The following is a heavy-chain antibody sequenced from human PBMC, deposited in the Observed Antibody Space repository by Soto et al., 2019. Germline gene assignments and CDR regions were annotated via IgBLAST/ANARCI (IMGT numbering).Heavy chain of an antibody. CDR1: GGSISSSSYY. CDR3: ARFKRGGSVIRGVTD. Sequence: QLQLQESGPGLVKPSETLSLTCNVSGGSISSSSYYWGWIRQPPGKGLEWTGSILYSGTTYYSPSLGSRLTISVDTPKSQFSLRLSSVTAADTAVNYCARFKRGGSVIRGVTDWGQGTLVTVSA. J-gene: IGHJ4*02. CDR2: ILYSGTT. V-gene: IGHV4-39*01. D-gene: IGHD3-10*01.